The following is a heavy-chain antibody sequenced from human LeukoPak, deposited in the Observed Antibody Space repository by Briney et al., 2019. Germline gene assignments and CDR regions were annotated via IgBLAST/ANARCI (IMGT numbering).Heavy chain of an antibody. V-gene: IGHV3-48*04. D-gene: IGHD3-10*02. CDR2: ISSSSSTI. CDR1: GFTFSSYS. J-gene: IGHJ6*04. CDR3: AELGITMIGGV. Sequence: GGSLRLSCAASGFTFSSYSMLRVRQAPGKGLEWVSYISSSSSTIYYADSVKGRFTISRDNAKNSLYLQMNSLRAEDTAVYYCAELGITMIGGVWGKGTTVTISS.